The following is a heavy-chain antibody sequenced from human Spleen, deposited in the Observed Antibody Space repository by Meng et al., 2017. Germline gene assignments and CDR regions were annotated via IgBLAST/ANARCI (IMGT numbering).Heavy chain of an antibody. CDR1: GGTFSNYT. J-gene: IGHJ4*02. D-gene: IGHD6-25*01. V-gene: IGHV1-2*06. Sequence: QVELVQSGVEVRKPGSSVKVSCKASGGTFSNYTISWVRQAPGHGLEWMGRINPKSGDTHYAQKFQARVTMTGDTSISTAYMELSGLRSDDTAMYYCARDEDISAAGKLFGDYWGQGTLVTVSS. CDR2: INPKSGDT. CDR3: ARDEDISAAGKLFGDY.